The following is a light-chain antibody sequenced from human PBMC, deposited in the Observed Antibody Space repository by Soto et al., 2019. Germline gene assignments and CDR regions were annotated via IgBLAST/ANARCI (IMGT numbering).Light chain of an antibody. J-gene: IGKJ1*01. V-gene: IGKV1-39*01. CDR1: QGIGSY. CDR3: QQSYSTPWT. CDR2: AAS. Sequence: IQLTQSPSSLSASVGDRVTITCRASQGIGSYLAWYQQKPGEAPKLLIFAASSLQSGVPSRFSGSGSGTDFTLTISSLQPEDFATYYCQQSYSTPWTFGQGTKVDIK.